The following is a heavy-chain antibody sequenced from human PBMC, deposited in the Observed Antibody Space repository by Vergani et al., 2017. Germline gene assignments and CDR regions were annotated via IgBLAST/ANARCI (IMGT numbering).Heavy chain of an antibody. CDR3: ARVYGRAAAGLEYYYYNYGMDV. D-gene: IGHD6-13*01. Sequence: EVQLVESGGGLVKPGGSLRLSCAASGFIFNNYNMNWVRKAPGKGLEWVSSISSSSTYIYYADSVKGRFTISRDNAKNSLYLQMNSLRAEDTAVYYCARVYGRAAAGLEYYYYNYGMDVWGQGTTVTVSS. V-gene: IGHV3-21*01. CDR1: GFIFNNYN. CDR2: ISSSSTYI. J-gene: IGHJ6*02.